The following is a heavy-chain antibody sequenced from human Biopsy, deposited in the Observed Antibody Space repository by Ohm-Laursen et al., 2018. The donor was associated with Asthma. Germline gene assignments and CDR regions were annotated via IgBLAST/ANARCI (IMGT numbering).Heavy chain of an antibody. V-gene: IGHV3-48*02. CDR3: ARGYCRDDACYSPPDY. Sequence: SLRLSCAASGFTFSSYPMNWVRQAPGKGLEWLSYINNGSSIIYYADSVKGRFTISRDNAKNSLFLQMNSLRDEDTAVYYCARGYCRDDACYSPPDYWGQGTLVTVSS. CDR1: GFTFSSYP. CDR2: INNGSSII. D-gene: IGHD2-15*01. J-gene: IGHJ4*02.